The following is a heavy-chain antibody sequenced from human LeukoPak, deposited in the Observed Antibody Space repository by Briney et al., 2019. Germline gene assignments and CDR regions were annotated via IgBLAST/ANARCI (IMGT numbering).Heavy chain of an antibody. Sequence: GESLKISCKGSGYSFTSYWIGWVRQMPGKGLEWMGIIYPGDSDTRYSPSFQGQVTISADKSISTAYLQWGSLKASDTAMYYCARSSAPYEILTGYPYFDYWGQGTLVTISS. V-gene: IGHV5-51*01. CDR1: GYSFTSYW. CDR2: IYPGDSDT. CDR3: ARSSAPYEILTGYPYFDY. D-gene: IGHD3-9*01. J-gene: IGHJ4*02.